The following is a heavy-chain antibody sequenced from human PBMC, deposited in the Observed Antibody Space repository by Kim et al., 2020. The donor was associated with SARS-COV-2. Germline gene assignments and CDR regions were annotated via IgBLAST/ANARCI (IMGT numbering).Heavy chain of an antibody. J-gene: IGHJ5*02. Sequence: VKGRFTISRDNSQITLYLQMNSLRAEDTAVYYCAKERGVWHRVRWFDPWGQGTLVTVSS. V-gene: IGHV3-23*01. D-gene: IGHD1-1*01. CDR3: AKERGVWHRVRWFDP.